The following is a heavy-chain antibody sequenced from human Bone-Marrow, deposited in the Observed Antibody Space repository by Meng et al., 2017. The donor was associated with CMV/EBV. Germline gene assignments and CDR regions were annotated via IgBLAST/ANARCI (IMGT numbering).Heavy chain of an antibody. Sequence: GESLKISCAASGFTFSSYAMHWVRQAPGKGLEWVAVISYDGSNKYYADSVKGRFTISRDNSKNTLYLQMNSLRAEDTAVYYCAKDNRIVSGSQGYWGQGTLVTVSS. CDR2: ISYDGSNK. J-gene: IGHJ4*02. CDR1: GFTFSSYA. V-gene: IGHV3-30-3*01. CDR3: AKDNRIVSGSQGY. D-gene: IGHD1-26*01.